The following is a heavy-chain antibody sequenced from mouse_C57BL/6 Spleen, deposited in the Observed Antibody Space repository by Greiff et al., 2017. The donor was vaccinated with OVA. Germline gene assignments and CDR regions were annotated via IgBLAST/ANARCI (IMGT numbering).Heavy chain of an antibody. CDR1: GYSITSGYD. CDR2: ISYSGST. V-gene: IGHV3-1*01. Sequence: VQLQQSGPGMVKPSQSLSLTCTVTGYSITSGYDWHWIRHFPGNKLEWMGYISYSGSTNYNPSLKSRISITHDTSKNHFFLKLNSVTTEDTATYYCARWGYDRYFDVWGTGTTVTVSS. J-gene: IGHJ1*03. D-gene: IGHD2-2*01. CDR3: ARWGYDRYFDV.